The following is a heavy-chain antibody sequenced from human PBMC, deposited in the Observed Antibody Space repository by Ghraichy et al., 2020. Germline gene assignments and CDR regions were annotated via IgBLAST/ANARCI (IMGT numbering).Heavy chain of an antibody. V-gene: IGHV4-59*01. CDR3: ARNRGSSSYDYYGMDV. Sequence: SETLSLTCSVSGGSIRRNYWSWIRQPPGKGLEWIGYIFYSGTTNYNPVLKSRVTLSVDTSKNQFSLTVWSVNAADTAVYYCARNRGSSSYDYYGMDVWGQGTTGTVSS. J-gene: IGHJ6*02. CDR1: GGSIRRNY. D-gene: IGHD1-14*01. CDR2: IFYSGTT.